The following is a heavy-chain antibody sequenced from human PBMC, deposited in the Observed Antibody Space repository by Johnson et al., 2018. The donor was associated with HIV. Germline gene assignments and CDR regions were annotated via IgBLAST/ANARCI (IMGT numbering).Heavy chain of an antibody. Sequence: QVQLVESGGGVVQPGGSLRLSCAASGFTFSSYGMHWVRQAPGKGLEWVAFIRYDGSNKYYADSVKGRFTISRDNSKNTLYLQMNSLRAEDTAVYYCTKCEYNSDSFEIWGQGTMLTVSS. D-gene: IGHD5-12*01. CDR3: TKCEYNSDSFEI. V-gene: IGHV3-30*02. J-gene: IGHJ3*02. CDR1: GFTFSSYG. CDR2: IRYDGSNK.